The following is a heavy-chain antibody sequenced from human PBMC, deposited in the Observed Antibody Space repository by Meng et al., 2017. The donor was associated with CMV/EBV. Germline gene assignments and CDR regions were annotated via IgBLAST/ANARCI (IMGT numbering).Heavy chain of an antibody. CDR3: ARNLGARTPRDAMDV. D-gene: IGHD6-6*01. CDR2: ISAGGDTI. Sequence: GGSLRLSCAASGFTFSSFEMNCVRQAPGKGLEWTSYISAGGDTIYYADSVKGRFTISRDNAKKSLYLQMNSLRAEDTAIYYCARNLGARTPRDAMDVWGQGTTVTVSS. V-gene: IGHV3-48*03. J-gene: IGHJ6*02. CDR1: GFTFSSFE.